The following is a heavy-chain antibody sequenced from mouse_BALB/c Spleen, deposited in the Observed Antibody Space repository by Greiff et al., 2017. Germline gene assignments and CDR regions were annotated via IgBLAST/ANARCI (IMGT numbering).Heavy chain of an antibody. CDR3: ARDYYGSSPLWFAY. CDR1: GYTFTSYY. D-gene: IGHD1-1*01. Sequence: VQLQQSGPELVKPGASVRISCKASGYTFTSYYIHWVKQRPGQGLEWIGWIYPGNVNTKYNEKFKGKATLTADKSSSTAYMQLSSLTSEDSAVYFCARDYYGSSPLWFAYWGQGTLVTVSA. V-gene: IGHV1S56*01. CDR2: IYPGNVNT. J-gene: IGHJ3*01.